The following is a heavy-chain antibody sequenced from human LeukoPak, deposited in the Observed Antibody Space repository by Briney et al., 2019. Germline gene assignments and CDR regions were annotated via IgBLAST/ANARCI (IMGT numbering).Heavy chain of an antibody. Sequence: GGSLRLSCAASGFTVSSNYMSWVRQAPGKGLEWVSVIYSGGSTYYADSVKGRFTISRDNSKNTLYLQMNSLRAEDTAVYYCAREFLLAGAPHFFDYWGQGTLVTVSS. J-gene: IGHJ4*02. CDR1: GFTVSSNY. V-gene: IGHV3-53*01. D-gene: IGHD1-14*01. CDR2: IYSGGST. CDR3: AREFLLAGAPHFFDY.